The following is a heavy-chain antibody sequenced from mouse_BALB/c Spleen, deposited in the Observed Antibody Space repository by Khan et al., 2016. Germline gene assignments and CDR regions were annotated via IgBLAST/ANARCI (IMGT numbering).Heavy chain of an antibody. J-gene: IGHJ3*01. CDR3: ASYYDYDGGFTY. CDR1: GFSITGFA. D-gene: IGHD2-4*01. V-gene: IGHV2-6-7*01. CDR2: IWGDGSI. Sequence: QVQLKESGPGLVAPSQSLSITCTASGFSITGFAVNWVRQPPGKGLEWLGEIWGDGSIDYESDLKSRLSISKDNSKSQVFLKMNSLQTDDTARYYCASYYDYDGGFTYWGQGTLVTVSA.